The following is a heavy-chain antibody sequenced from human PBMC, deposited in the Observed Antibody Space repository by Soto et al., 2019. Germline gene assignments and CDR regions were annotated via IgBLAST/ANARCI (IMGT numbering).Heavy chain of an antibody. CDR3: ATPLVAPVAGPYYYGMDV. Sequence: GSLRLSCAASGFTFNSYGFNWVRQAPGKGLEWVAVIWYDGNTKYYADSVKGRFTISRDNLKNTPYLQMNSLTAEDTAVYYYATPLVAPVAGPYYYGMDVWGQGTTVTVSS. V-gene: IGHV3-33*01. J-gene: IGHJ6*02. CDR2: IWYDGNTK. D-gene: IGHD6-19*01. CDR1: GFTFNSYG.